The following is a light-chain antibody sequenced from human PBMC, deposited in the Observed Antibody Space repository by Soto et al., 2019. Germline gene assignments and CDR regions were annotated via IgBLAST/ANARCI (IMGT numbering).Light chain of an antibody. Sequence: ENVLTQSPVTLSLSPGERATLSCTASQSISSYLAWYQQKPGQAPRLLIYDVSRRATGIPARFSGSGSGTDFTLTFSSLEPEDFAVYYCQQRNYWQVTFGQGTRLEIK. CDR2: DVS. CDR3: QQRNYWQVT. V-gene: IGKV3-11*01. J-gene: IGKJ5*01. CDR1: QSISSY.